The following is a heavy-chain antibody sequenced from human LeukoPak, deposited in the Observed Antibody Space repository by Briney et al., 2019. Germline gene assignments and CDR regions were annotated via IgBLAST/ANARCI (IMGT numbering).Heavy chain of an antibody. CDR3: ARVPSRLAAAGTQGAFDI. D-gene: IGHD6-13*01. CDR1: GGSISSSSYY. V-gene: IGHV4-39*07. J-gene: IGHJ3*02. Sequence: SETLSLTCTVSGGSISSSSYYWGWIRQPPGKGQEWIGSIYYSGSTYNNPSLKSRGTISVDASKNQFSLKLSSVTAADTAVYYCARVPSRLAAAGTQGAFDIWGQGTMVTVSS. CDR2: IYYSGST.